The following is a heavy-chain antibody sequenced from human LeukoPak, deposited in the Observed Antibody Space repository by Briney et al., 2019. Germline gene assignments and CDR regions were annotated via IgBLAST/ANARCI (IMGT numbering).Heavy chain of an antibody. CDR2: IYYSGST. Sequence: PSETLSLTCTVSGGSISSYYWSWIRQPPGKGLEWIGYIYYSGSTNYNPSLKSRVTISVDTSKNQFSLKLSSVTAADTAVYYCARLDYDILTGYYGFDYWGQGTLVTVSS. D-gene: IGHD3-9*01. CDR1: GGSISSYY. J-gene: IGHJ4*02. CDR3: ARLDYDILTGYYGFDY. V-gene: IGHV4-59*01.